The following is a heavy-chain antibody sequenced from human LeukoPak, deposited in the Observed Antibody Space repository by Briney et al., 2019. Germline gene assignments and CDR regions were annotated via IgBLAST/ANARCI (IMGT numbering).Heavy chain of an antibody. J-gene: IGHJ5*02. Sequence: SETLSLTRALYGGSSTGFDWSWIPEPPGKGRGGSGEINHSGSTNYNPSLKSRVTISVDTSKNQFSLKLSSVTAADTAVYYCASSRSEWLGCDRGGTWFDPWGQGTLVTVSS. CDR2: INHSGST. V-gene: IGHV4-34*01. D-gene: IGHD6-19*01. CDR1: GGSSTGFD. CDR3: ASSRSEWLGCDRGGTWFDP.